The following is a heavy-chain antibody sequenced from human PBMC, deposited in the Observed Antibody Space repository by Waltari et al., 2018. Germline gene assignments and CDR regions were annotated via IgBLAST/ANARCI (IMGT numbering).Heavy chain of an antibody. CDR1: GGSFSNYY. CDR3: AGLRFNYYYFYHMDV. J-gene: IGHJ6*03. Sequence: QVHLQQWGAGLLKPSETLSLTCGVSGGSFSNYYGSWIRQPPGRGLEWIGEIDHSGSTNYNPSLKSRVTLSVDTSKKEFSLRLTSVTAADTAIYYCAGLRFNYYYFYHMDVWGKGTTVTVSS. V-gene: IGHV4-34*02. D-gene: IGHD3-10*01. CDR2: IDHSGST.